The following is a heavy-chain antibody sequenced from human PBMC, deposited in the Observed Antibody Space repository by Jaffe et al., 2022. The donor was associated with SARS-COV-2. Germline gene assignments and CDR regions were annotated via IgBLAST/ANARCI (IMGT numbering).Heavy chain of an antibody. CDR3: ARATYLGYYYAMDV. J-gene: IGHJ6*02. CDR2: IYTSGST. Sequence: QVQLQESGPGLVKPSQTLSLTCTVSGGSISSGSYYWSWIRQPAGRGLEWIGRIYTSGSTSYNPSLKSRVTISVDTSKNQFSLKLSSVTAADTAVYYCARATYLGYYYAMDVWGQGTTVTVSS. V-gene: IGHV4-61*02. CDR1: GGSISSGSYY.